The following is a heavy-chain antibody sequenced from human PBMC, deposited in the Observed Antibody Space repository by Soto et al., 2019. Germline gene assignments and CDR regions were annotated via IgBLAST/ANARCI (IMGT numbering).Heavy chain of an antibody. CDR2: ISGSGDNT. CDR1: GFRFSDHA. D-gene: IGHD2-8*02. J-gene: IGHJ4*02. CDR3: AKVGCGTGCLYGFDC. Sequence: GGSLRLSCGASGFRFSDHAMTWVRQAPGKGLEWVSAISGSGDNTYYADSVEGRFTISRDNSKNTLYLQMNSLRVEDTAIYSCAKVGCGTGCLYGFDCWGQGTLVTVSS. V-gene: IGHV3-23*01.